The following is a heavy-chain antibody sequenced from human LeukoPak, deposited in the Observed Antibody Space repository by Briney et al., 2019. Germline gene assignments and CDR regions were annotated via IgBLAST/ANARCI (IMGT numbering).Heavy chain of an antibody. CDR3: ARGRDYVGMDV. J-gene: IGHJ6*02. CDR1: VFTFSTHG. D-gene: IGHD3-16*01. CDR2: IWYDESNM. Sequence: PGRSLRLSCAASVFTFSTHGIHWVRQAPGKGLEWVAAIWYDESNMFYEDSMKGRFTISRDNSKNTLYLQLNSLRAEDTAVYYCARGRDYVGMDVWGQGTTVIVSS. V-gene: IGHV3-33*01.